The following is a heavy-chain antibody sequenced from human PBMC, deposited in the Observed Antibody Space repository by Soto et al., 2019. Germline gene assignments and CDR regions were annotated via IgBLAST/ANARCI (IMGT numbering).Heavy chain of an antibody. V-gene: IGHV1-18*01. D-gene: IGHD6-13*01. CDR3: ARGGIPGIAAAGSRWFDP. CDR1: GYTFTSYG. CDR2: ISAYNGNT. Sequence: ASVKVSCKASGYTFTSYGISWVRQAPGQGLEWMGWISAYNGNTNYAQKLQGRVTMTTDTSTSTAYMELRSLRSDDTAVYYCARGGIPGIAAAGSRWFDPWGQGTLVTVSS. J-gene: IGHJ5*02.